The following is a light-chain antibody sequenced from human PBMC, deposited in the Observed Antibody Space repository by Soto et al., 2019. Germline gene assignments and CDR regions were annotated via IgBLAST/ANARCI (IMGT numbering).Light chain of an antibody. J-gene: IGLJ1*01. Sequence: QSVVTQPPSASVSPWQSVTSSCTGTSSDIGTYNYVSWYQQHPGKAPKVLIYEVTKRPSGVPDRFSGSKSGNTASLTVSGLQAEDEADYYCSSYAGSNPYVFGTGTKVTVL. CDR3: SSYAGSNPYV. V-gene: IGLV2-8*01. CDR2: EVT. CDR1: SSDIGTYNY.